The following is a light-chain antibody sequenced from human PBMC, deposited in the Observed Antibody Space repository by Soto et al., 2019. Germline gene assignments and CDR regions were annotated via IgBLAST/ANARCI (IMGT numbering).Light chain of an antibody. CDR2: YDS. J-gene: IGLJ2*01. CDR1: NIGSES. V-gene: IGLV3-21*04. CDR3: QVWDTNVV. Sequence: SYELTQPPSVSVAPGKTATITCGGNNIGSESVHWYQQRPGQAPVLVISYDSDRPSGIPERFSGSNSGNPAALTISRVEAGDEADYYCQVWDTNVVFGGGTKLTVL.